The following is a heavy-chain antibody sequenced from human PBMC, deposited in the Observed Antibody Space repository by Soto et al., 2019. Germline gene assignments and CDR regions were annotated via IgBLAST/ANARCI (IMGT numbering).Heavy chain of an antibody. CDR2: ISWNSGSI. CDR1: GFTFDDYA. D-gene: IGHD6-13*01. J-gene: IGHJ4*02. CDR3: AKGSANSRPYFFDY. V-gene: IGHV3-9*01. Sequence: GGSLRLSCAASGFTFDDYAMHWVRQAPGKGLEWVSGISWNSGSIGYADSVKGRFHIPRDNAKNTLYMEMSSLRAEDTAVYYCAKGSANSRPYFFDYWGQGTLVTVSS.